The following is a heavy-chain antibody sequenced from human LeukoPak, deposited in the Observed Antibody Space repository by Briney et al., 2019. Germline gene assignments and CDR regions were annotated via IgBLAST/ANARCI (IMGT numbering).Heavy chain of an antibody. CDR1: GFTFSTYW. D-gene: IGHD6-13*01. Sequence: HPGGSLRLSCAASGFTFSTYWMNWVRQAPGKGLEWAASIKKDGSEKYYVDSVRGRFTISRDNAKNSLYLRMNSLRAEDTAVYYCARGGGYSSSWYWGSEINWFDPWGQGTLVTVSS. V-gene: IGHV3-7*01. CDR2: IKKDGSEK. CDR3: ARGGGYSSSWYWGSEINWFDP. J-gene: IGHJ5*02.